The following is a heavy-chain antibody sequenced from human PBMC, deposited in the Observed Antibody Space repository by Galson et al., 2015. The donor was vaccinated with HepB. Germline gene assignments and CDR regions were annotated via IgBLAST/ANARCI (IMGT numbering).Heavy chain of an antibody. D-gene: IGHD5-18*01. CDR1: GFTFSSYA. J-gene: IGHJ5*02. Sequence: SLRLSCAASGFTFSSYAMHWVRQAPGKGLEWVAVISYDGSNKYYADSVKGRFTISRDNSKNTLYLQMNSLRVEDTAVYYCARDREGGYSYGWENWFDPWGQGTLVTVSS. CDR3: ARDREGGYSYGWENWFDP. V-gene: IGHV3-30-3*01. CDR2: ISYDGSNK.